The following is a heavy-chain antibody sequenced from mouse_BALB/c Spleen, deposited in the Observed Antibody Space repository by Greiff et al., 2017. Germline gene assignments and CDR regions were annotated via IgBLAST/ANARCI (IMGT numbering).Heavy chain of an antibody. CDR3: NGVITTRGY. D-gene: IGHD2-4*01. CDR1: GFNIKDYY. CDR2: IDPENGDT. V-gene: IGHV14-4*02. Sequence: EVQLQESGAELVRSGASVKLSCTASGFNIKDYYMHWVKQRPEQGLEWIGWIDPENGDTEYAPKFQGKATMTADTSSNTAYLQLSSLTSEDTAVYYCNGVITTRGYWGQGTTLTVSS. J-gene: IGHJ2*01.